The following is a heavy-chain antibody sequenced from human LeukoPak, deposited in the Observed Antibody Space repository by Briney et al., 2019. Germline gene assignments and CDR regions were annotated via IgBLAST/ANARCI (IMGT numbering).Heavy chain of an antibody. J-gene: IGHJ6*03. Sequence: GGSLRLFCAGSGFSFSDYSMNWVRQAPGKGLEWVSYISGSSGTIYYADSVTGRFTISRDNAKNSLYLQMNSLRAEDTAVYYCARGQGDFWRGHFYHYYMDVWGKGTTVTVSS. CDR2: ISGSSGTI. D-gene: IGHD3-3*01. CDR1: GFSFSDYS. V-gene: IGHV3-48*04. CDR3: ARGQGDFWRGHFYHYYMDV.